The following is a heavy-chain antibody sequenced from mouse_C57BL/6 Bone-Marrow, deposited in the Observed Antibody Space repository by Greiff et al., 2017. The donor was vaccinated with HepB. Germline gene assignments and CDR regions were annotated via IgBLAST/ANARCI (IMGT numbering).Heavy chain of an antibody. CDR2: IDPSDSYT. V-gene: IGHV1-59*01. J-gene: IGHJ1*03. Sequence: QVQLQQPGAELVRPGTSVKLSCKASGYTFTSYWMHWVKQRPGQGLEWIGVIDPSDSYTNYNQKLKGKATLTVDTSSSTAYMQLGSLTSEESAVYYCARLWYFDVWGTGTAVTVSS. CDR1: GYTFTSYW. CDR3: ARLWYFDV.